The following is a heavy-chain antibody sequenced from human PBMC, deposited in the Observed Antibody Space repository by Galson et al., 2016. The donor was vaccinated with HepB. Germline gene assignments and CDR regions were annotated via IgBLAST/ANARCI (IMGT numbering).Heavy chain of an antibody. V-gene: IGHV4-61*02. D-gene: IGHD4-17*01. CDR2: AYTSGNT. J-gene: IGHJ6*04. Sequence: TLSLTCTVSGASISSGSYYWSWIRQPAGKELEWIGRAYTSGNTYYSPSLKSRVSMSVDMSKNQLSLKLSSVTAADTAVYYCARDARKYGEGGSYYYYAMDVWGRGTTVTVSS. CDR3: ARDARKYGEGGSYYYYAMDV. CDR1: GASISSGSYY.